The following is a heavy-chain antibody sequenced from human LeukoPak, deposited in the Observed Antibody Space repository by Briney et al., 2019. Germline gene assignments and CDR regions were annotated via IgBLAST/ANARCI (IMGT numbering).Heavy chain of an antibody. Sequence: GGSLRLSCAASGFTFSSYTMNWVRQAPGKGLEWVSSISGSSSYIYFADLVKGRFTISRDNAKNSLYLQMNSLRAEDTAVYYCARTLATDGYCSGGSCPRGNWFDPWGQGTLVTVSS. J-gene: IGHJ5*02. CDR3: ARTLATDGYCSGGSCPRGNWFDP. CDR2: ISGSSSYI. V-gene: IGHV3-21*01. D-gene: IGHD2-15*01. CDR1: GFTFSSYT.